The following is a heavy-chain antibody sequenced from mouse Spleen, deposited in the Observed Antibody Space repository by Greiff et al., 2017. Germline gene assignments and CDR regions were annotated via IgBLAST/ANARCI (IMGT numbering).Heavy chain of an antibody. D-gene: IGHD3-2*02. CDR3: ARFEAQATCGFDY. V-gene: IGHV1-7*01. CDR2: INPSSGYT. Sequence: QVQLKQSGAELAKPGASVKLSCKASGYTFTSYWMHWVKQRPGQGLEWIGYINPSSGYTKYNQKFKDKATLTADKSSSTAYMQLSSLTYEDSAVYYCARFEAQATCGFDYWGQGTTLTVSS. CDR1: GYTFTSYW. J-gene: IGHJ2*01.